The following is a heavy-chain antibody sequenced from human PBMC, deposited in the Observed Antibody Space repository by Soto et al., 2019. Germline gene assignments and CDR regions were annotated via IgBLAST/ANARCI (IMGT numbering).Heavy chain of an antibody. CDR2: IYYSGST. Sequence: SETLSLTCTVSGGSISSSSYYWGWIRQPPGKGLEWIGSIYYSGSTYYNPSLKSRVTISVDTSKNQFSLKLSSVTAADTAVYYCARHVGEGADYYYYGMDVWGQGTTVTVSS. J-gene: IGHJ6*02. CDR3: ARHVGEGADYYYYGMDV. V-gene: IGHV4-39*01. CDR1: GGSISSSSYY. D-gene: IGHD1-26*01.